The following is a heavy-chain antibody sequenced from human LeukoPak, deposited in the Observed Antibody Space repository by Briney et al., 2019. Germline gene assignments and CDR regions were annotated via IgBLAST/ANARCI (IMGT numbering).Heavy chain of an antibody. Sequence: ASVKVSCKASGYTFTSYGINWVRQATGQGLEWMGWMNPNSGNTGYAQKFQGRVTITRNTSISTAYMELSSLRSEDTAVYYCARNLDQRYHYYYYMDVWGKGTTVTVSS. D-gene: IGHD1/OR15-1a*01. V-gene: IGHV1-8*03. J-gene: IGHJ6*03. CDR2: MNPNSGNT. CDR1: GYTFTSYG. CDR3: ARNLDQRYHYYYYMDV.